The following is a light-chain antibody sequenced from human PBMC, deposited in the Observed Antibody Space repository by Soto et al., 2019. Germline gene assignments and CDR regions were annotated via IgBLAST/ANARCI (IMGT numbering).Light chain of an antibody. Sequence: QSVLTQPPSVSGAPGQRVTISCTGSSSNIGAGYDVHWYQQLPGTAPKLLIYGNSNRPSGVPDRFSGSKSGTSASLAITGLQAEDEADYYCQSYDSSLGDLVFGGGTKLTVL. CDR2: GNS. V-gene: IGLV1-40*01. J-gene: IGLJ3*02. CDR1: SSNIGAGYD. CDR3: QSYDSSLGDLV.